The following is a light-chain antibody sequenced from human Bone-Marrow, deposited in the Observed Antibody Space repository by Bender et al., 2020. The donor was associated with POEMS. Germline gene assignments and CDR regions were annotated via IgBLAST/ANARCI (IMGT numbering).Light chain of an antibody. Sequence: QSVLTQPPSVSGAPGERVIISCTGSSSNIGAGYNVHWYQQLPGTAPNLLIYGNSNRPSGVPDRFSGSKSGTSASLAITGLQADDEADYYCAAWEDSLNGWVFGGGTKLTVL. CDR2: GNS. J-gene: IGLJ3*02. V-gene: IGLV1-40*01. CDR3: AAWEDSLNGWV. CDR1: SSNIGAGYN.